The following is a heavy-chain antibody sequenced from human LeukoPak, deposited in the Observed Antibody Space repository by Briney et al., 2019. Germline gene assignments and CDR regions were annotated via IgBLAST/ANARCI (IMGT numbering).Heavy chain of an antibody. J-gene: IGHJ4*02. CDR1: GESFSGYY. CDR2: IKDSGDV. D-gene: IGHD1-26*01. CDR3: ARPGNYYYGGPDRYYFDY. V-gene: IGHV4-34*01. Sequence: SETLPLTCAVYGESFSGYYWSWIRQPRGKGLEWIGDIKDSGDVNYNPPLKSRVTISVDACLNQFSLKMNSLTAADTAVYYCARPGNYYYGGPDRYYFDYWGQGTVVTVSS.